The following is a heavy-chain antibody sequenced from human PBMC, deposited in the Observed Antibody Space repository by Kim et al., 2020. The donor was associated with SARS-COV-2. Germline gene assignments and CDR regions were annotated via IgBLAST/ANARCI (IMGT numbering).Heavy chain of an antibody. D-gene: IGHD2-2*01. J-gene: IGHJ6*02. CDR3: ASPIVVVPAAMAGYYYGMDV. CDR2: IIPILGIA. V-gene: IGHV1-69*04. CDR1: GGTFSSYA. Sequence: SVKVSCKASGGTFSSYAISWVRQAPGQGLEWMGRIIPILGIANYAQKFQGRVTITADKSTSTAYMELSSLRSEDTAVYYCASPIVVVPAAMAGYYYGMDVWGQGTTVTVSS.